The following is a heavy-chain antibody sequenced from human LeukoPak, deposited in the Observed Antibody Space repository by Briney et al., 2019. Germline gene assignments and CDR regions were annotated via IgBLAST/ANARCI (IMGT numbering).Heavy chain of an antibody. CDR3: AKTAEFGRYLDY. CDR1: GFTFSSYG. J-gene: IGHJ4*02. Sequence: GGSLRLSYAASGFTFSSYGMHWVRQAPGKGLEWVAFIRYDGSNKYYADSVKGRFTISRDNSKNTLYLQMNSLRAEDTAVYYCAKTAEFGRYLDYWGQGTLVTVSS. V-gene: IGHV3-30*02. D-gene: IGHD3-3*01. CDR2: IRYDGSNK.